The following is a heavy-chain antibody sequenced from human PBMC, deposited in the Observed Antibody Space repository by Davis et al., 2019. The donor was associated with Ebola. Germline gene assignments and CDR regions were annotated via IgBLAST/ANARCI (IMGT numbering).Heavy chain of an antibody. CDR2: VIPILGTA. Sequence: SVTVSCKASGYTFTRHSLNWVRQAPGQGLEWMGRVIPILGTADYAQRFQGRVTITADTSTHTAYMELSRLRSDDTAMYYCTRGKWFDPWGQGTLVAVSS. V-gene: IGHV1-69*08. CDR3: TRGKWFDP. J-gene: IGHJ5*02. CDR1: GYTFTRHS.